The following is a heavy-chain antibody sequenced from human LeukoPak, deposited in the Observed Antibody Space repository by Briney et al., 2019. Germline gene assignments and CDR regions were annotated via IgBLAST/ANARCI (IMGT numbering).Heavy chain of an antibody. CDR2: ISGSGGGT. CDR1: GITLSNYG. V-gene: IGHV3-23*01. CDR3: ARVAKDCGGDCFSDY. J-gene: IGHJ4*02. Sequence: GGSLRLSWAVSGITLSNYGMSWVRQAPGKGLEWVAGISGSGGGTNYADSVKGRFTISRDNPKNTLYLQINNLRAEDSAVYYCARVAKDCGGDCFSDYWGQGTLVTVSS. D-gene: IGHD2-21*02.